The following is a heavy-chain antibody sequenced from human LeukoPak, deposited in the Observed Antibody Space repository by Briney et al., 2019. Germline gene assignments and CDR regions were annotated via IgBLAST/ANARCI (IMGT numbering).Heavy chain of an antibody. Sequence: ASVKVSCKASGYTFTGYYMHWVRQAPGQGLEWMGWINPNSGGTNYAQKFQGRVTMTADKSTSTAYMELSSLRSEDTAVYYCAVAYDSSGYYYFDYWGQGTLVTVSS. CDR1: GYTFTGYY. J-gene: IGHJ4*02. D-gene: IGHD3-22*01. CDR2: INPNSGGT. CDR3: AVAYDSSGYYYFDY. V-gene: IGHV1-2*02.